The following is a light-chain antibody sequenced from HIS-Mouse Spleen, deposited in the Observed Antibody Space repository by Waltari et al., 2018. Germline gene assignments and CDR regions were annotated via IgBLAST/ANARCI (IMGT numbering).Light chain of an antibody. Sequence: QSALTQPRSVSGSPGQSVTISCTGTSSDVGGYNFVSWYQQHPGKCPKLMIYEVSQRPSGVPDRFSGSKSGNTASLTISGLQAEDEADYYCCSYAGSYTVFGGGTKLTVL. CDR1: SSDVGGYNF. J-gene: IGLJ3*02. V-gene: IGLV2-11*02. CDR2: EVS. CDR3: CSYAGSYTV.